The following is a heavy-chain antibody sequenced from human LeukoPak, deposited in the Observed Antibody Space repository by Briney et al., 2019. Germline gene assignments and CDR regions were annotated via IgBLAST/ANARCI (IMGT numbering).Heavy chain of an antibody. D-gene: IGHD6-19*01. CDR1: GGSISSSSYY. V-gene: IGHV4-39*07. CDR2: IYYSGST. J-gene: IGHJ4*02. CDR3: ARGGIGSGWLDQGDFDY. Sequence: SETLSLTCTVSGGSISSSSYYWGWIRQPPGKGLEWIGSIYYSGSTYYNPSLNSRVTISVDTSKNQFSLKLGSVTAADTAVYYCARGGIGSGWLDQGDFDYWGQGTRVTVSS.